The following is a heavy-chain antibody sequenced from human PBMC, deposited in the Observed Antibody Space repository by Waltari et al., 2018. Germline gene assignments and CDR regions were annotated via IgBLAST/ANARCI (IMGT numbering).Heavy chain of an antibody. CDR2: VYYDGST. J-gene: IGHJ5*02. CDR1: GGSIRSYY. Sequence: QLQLQQSGPGVVSVSETLSLPCPVSGGSIRSYYWSWLRKPPGKPLEWIGHVYYDGSTSYNPSLKRRVTMSVDMSTNQFSLRLTSVTAADTATYYCARSYLKFEPWGPGTLVTVSS. D-gene: IGHD3-10*01. CDR3: ARSYLKFEP. V-gene: IGHV4-59*08.